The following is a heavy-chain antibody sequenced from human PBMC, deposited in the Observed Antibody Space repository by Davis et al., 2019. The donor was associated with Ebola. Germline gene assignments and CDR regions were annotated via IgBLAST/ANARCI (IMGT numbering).Heavy chain of an antibody. CDR2: ISYDGSNK. J-gene: IGHJ4*02. V-gene: IGHV3-30*14. CDR1: GFTFSSYA. CDR3: AASLEQGSSGWYEPYYFDY. Sequence: GGSPRLSCAASGFTFSSYAMHWVRQAPGKGLEWVAVISYDGSNKYYADSVKGRFTISRDNSKNTLYLQMNSLRAEDTAVYYCAASLEQGSSGWYEPYYFDYWGQGTLVTVSS. D-gene: IGHD6-19*01.